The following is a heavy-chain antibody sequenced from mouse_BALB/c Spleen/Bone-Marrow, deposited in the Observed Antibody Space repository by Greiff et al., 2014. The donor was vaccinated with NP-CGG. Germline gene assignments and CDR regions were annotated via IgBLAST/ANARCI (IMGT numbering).Heavy chain of an antibody. CDR2: IYPGSGNT. CDR1: GYTFTDYY. CDR3: ARREYGNGGFAY. Sequence: VQLQQSGAELARPEASVKLSCKASGYTFTDYYINWVKQRTGQGLEWIGEIYPGSGNTYYNEKFKGKATLTADKSSSTAYMQLSSLTSEDSAVYFCARREYGNGGFAYWGQGTLVTVSA. D-gene: IGHD2-10*02. V-gene: IGHV1-77*01. J-gene: IGHJ3*01.